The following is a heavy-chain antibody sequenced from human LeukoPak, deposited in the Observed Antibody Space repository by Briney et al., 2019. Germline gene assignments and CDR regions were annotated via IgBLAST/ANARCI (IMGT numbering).Heavy chain of an antibody. CDR3: ARAKASSSWYDLLGNWFDP. CDR1: GGSISSSSYY. V-gene: IGHV4-39*01. CDR2: IYYSGRT. J-gene: IGHJ5*02. Sequence: NSSETLSLTCSVSGGSISSSSYYWGWIRQPPGKGLEWIGSIYYSGRTYYNPSLKSRVTISVDTSKNQFSLKLSSVTAADTAVYYCARAKASSSWYDLLGNWFDPWGQGTLVTVSS. D-gene: IGHD6-13*01.